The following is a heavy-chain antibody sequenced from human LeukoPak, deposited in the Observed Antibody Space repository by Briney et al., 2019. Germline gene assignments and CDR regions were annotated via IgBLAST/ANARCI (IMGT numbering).Heavy chain of an antibody. CDR1: GFTFSSYG. CDR3: AKDRGVVVTVYYFDY. CDR2: IRYDGSNK. V-gene: IGHV3-30*02. Sequence: PGGSLRLSCAASGFTFSSYGMHWVRQAPGKGLEWVAFIRYDGSNKYYADSVKGRFTISRDNSKNTLYLQMNSLRAEDTAVYYCAKDRGVVVTVYYFDYWGQGTLVTVSS. J-gene: IGHJ4*02. D-gene: IGHD2-21*02.